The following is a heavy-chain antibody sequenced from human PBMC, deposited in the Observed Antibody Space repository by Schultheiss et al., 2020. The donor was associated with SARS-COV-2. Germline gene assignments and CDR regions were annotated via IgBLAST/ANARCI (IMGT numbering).Heavy chain of an antibody. V-gene: IGHV4-34*01. CDR2: INHSGST. CDR1: GGSFSGYY. D-gene: IGHD4-17*01. J-gene: IGHJ4*02. Sequence: SETLSLTCAVYGGSFSGYYWSWIRQPPGKGLEWIGEINHSGSTNYNPSLKSRVTISVDTSKNQFSLKLNSVTAADTAVYYCASGYGALDYWGQGTLVTVSS. CDR3: ASGYGALDY.